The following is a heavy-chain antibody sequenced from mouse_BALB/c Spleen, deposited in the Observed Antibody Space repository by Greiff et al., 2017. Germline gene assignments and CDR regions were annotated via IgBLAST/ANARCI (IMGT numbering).Heavy chain of an antibody. V-gene: IGHV3-8*02. CDR1: GDSITSGY. D-gene: IGHD2-4*01. CDR2: ISYSGST. Sequence: EVQLQESGPSLVKPSQTLSLTCSVTGDSITSGYWNWIRKFPGNKLEYMGYISYSGSTYYNPSLKSRISITRDTSKNQYYLQLNSVTTEDTATYYCARGRYDYDGAWFAYWGQGTLVTVSA. J-gene: IGHJ3*01. CDR3: ARGRYDYDGAWFAY.